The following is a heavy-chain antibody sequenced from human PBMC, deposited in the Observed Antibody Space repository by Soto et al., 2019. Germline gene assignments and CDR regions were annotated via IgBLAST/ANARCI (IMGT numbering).Heavy chain of an antibody. CDR1: GGSISSYY. CDR2: IYYSGST. CDR3: ARSVTP. Sequence: SVTLSLTCTVSGGSISSYYWSWIRQPPGKGLEWIGYIYYSGSTYYNPSLKSRVTISVDTSKNQFSLKLSSVTAADTAVYYCARSVTPWGQGTLVTVSS. V-gene: IGHV4-59*12. D-gene: IGHD3-10*01. J-gene: IGHJ5*02.